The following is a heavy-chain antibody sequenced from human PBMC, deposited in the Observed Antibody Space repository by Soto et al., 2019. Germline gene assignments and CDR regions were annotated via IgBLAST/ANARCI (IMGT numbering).Heavy chain of an antibody. V-gene: IGHV2-26*01. CDR1: GFSLINARLG. D-gene: IGHD3-9*01. CDR3: ARSYYDILTGYYNFDY. J-gene: IGHJ4*02. CDR2: IFSNDEK. Sequence: QVTLKESGPVLVKPTETLTLTCTVSGFSLINARLGVSWIRQPPGKALEWLAHIFSNDEKSYSTSLKSRLTISKDTSKSQVVLTMTNRDHVDTATSYCARSYYDILTGYYNFDYWGKGTLVTVSS.